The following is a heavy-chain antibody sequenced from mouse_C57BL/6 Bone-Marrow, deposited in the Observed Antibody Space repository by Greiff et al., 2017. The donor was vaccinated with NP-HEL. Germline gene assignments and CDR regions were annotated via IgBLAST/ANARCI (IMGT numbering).Heavy chain of an antibody. CDR3: ARTVFPVVPHYYAMDY. J-gene: IGHJ4*01. V-gene: IGHV2-9-1*01. D-gene: IGHD1-1*01. CDR2: IWTGGGT. Sequence: VKLQQSGPGLVAPSQSLSITCTVSGFSLTSYAISWVRQPPGKGLEWLGVIWTGGGTNYNSALKSRLSISKDNSKSQVFLKMNSLQTDDTARYYCARTVFPVVPHYYAMDYWGQGTSVTVSS. CDR1: GFSLTSYA.